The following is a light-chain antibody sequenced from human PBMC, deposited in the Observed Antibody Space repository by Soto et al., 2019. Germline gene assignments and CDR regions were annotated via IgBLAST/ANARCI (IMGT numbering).Light chain of an antibody. CDR1: HDIDKY. CDR3: QQYYDLPIT. V-gene: IGKV1-33*01. Sequence: DIQMTQSPSSLSASVGDRVTITCQASHDIDKYLNRYQQKPGKAPKLLIDDASNLETGVPSRFSGSGSGTHFTFTIGSLQPEDIAIYYCQQYYDLPITFGQGTRLEIK. J-gene: IGKJ5*01. CDR2: DAS.